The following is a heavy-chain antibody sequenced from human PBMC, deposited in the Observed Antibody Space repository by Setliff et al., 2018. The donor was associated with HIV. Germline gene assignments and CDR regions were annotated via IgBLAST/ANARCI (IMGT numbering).Heavy chain of an antibody. CDR1: GGSISSDY. V-gene: IGHV4-59*01. J-gene: IGHJ3*02. Sequence: PSETLSLTCSVSGGSISSDYWSWIRQPPGKGLEWIGYIYYSGSTNYNPSLKSRVTISVDTSKKQFSLRVKSVTAADTAMYYCGFGEYKGAFDIWGQGTMVTVSS. CDR3: GFGEYKGAFDI. D-gene: IGHD3-10*01. CDR2: IYYSGST.